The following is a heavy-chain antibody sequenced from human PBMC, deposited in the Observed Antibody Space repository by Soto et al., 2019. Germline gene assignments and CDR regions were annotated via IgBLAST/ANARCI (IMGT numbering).Heavy chain of an antibody. CDR1: GGSFSGYY. CDR3: ARGRDPRSTVTKFRLDAFDI. D-gene: IGHD4-17*01. V-gene: IGHV4-34*01. J-gene: IGHJ3*02. Sequence: SETLSLTCAVYGGSFSGYYWSWIRQPPGKGLEWIGEINHSGSTNYNPSLKSRVTISVDTSKNQFSLKLSSVTAADTAVYYCARGRDPRSTVTKFRLDAFDIWGQGTMVTVSS. CDR2: INHSGST.